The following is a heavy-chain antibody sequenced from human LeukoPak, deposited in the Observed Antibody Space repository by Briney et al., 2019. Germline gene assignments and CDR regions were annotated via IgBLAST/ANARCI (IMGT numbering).Heavy chain of an antibody. CDR1: GFTVSTNY. V-gene: IGHV3-53*01. Sequence: GGSLRLSCAASGFTVSTNYISRVRQPPGKGLEWVSVIYSGGSTYYADSVKGRFTISRDNSKNTLYLQMNSLRAEDTAVYYCARGRGTYYFDYWGQGTLVTVSS. CDR2: IYSGGST. CDR3: ARGRGTYYFDY. J-gene: IGHJ4*02. D-gene: IGHD3-10*01.